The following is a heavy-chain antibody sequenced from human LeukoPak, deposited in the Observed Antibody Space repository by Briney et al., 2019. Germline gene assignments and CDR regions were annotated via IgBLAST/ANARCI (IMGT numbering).Heavy chain of an antibody. J-gene: IGHJ4*02. V-gene: IGHV4-59*01. CDR3: ARYDGDDNNFDY. CDR2: IYYSGST. CDR1: GGPITGYY. D-gene: IGHD4-17*01. Sequence: KPSENPSLTCTVSGGPITGYYWSWIRQPPGKGLEWIGYIYYSGSTNYNPSLRSRVTMSVDKSRDQFSLKVNSVTAMDTAVYYCARYDGDDNNFDYWGQGTLVTVSS.